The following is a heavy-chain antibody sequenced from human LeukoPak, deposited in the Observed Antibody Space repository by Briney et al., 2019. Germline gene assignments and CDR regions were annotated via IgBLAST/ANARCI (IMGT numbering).Heavy chain of an antibody. D-gene: IGHD3-22*01. CDR2: IWYDGSNK. Sequence: GRSLILSCAASGFTFSSYGIHWVRQAPGKGLEWVAVIWYDGSNKDYADSVKGRFTISRDNSKNTLYLQMNSLRAEDTAVYYCARDGFTMIVVGWYFDLWGRGTLVTVSS. CDR3: ARDGFTMIVVGWYFDL. CDR1: GFTFSSYG. J-gene: IGHJ2*01. V-gene: IGHV3-33*08.